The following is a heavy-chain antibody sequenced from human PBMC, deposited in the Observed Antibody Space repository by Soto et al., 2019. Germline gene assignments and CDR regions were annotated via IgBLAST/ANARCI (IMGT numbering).Heavy chain of an antibody. V-gene: IGHV3-48*02. J-gene: IGHJ3*02. CDR3: ARDFLASSELLWFGEFPHDAFDI. D-gene: IGHD3-10*01. Sequence: GGSLRLSCAASGFTFSSYSMNWVRQAPGKGLEWVSYISSSSSTIYYADSVKGRFTISRDNAKNSLYLQMNSLRDEDTAVYYCARDFLASSELLWFGEFPHDAFDIWGQGTMVTVSS. CDR2: ISSSSSTI. CDR1: GFTFSSYS.